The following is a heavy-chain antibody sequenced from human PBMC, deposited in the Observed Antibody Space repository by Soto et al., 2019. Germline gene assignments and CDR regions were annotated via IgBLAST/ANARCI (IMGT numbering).Heavy chain of an antibody. CDR3: AKDYDYGDSLPFDY. Sequence: EVQLLEAGGGLVQPGGSLRLSCAASGFAFRNYGMSWVRKAPGKGLEWLSAIVGIGDTAYYADSVRGRFTISRDNSKNTLYLQLNDLGAEDTAIYYCAKDYDYGDSLPFDYWGQGTLVTVSS. CDR2: IVGIGDTA. V-gene: IGHV3-23*01. J-gene: IGHJ4*02. CDR1: GFAFRNYG. D-gene: IGHD4-17*01.